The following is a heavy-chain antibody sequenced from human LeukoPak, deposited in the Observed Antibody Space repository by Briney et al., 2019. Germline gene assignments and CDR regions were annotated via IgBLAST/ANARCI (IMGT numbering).Heavy chain of an antibody. CDR1: GGTFSSYA. CDR3: ASGSPHCSGGSCYSDYYYYYMDV. J-gene: IGHJ6*03. Sequence: PVASVKVSCKASGGTFSSYAISWVRQAPGQGLEWMGGIIPIFGTANYAQKLQGRVTITTDESTSTAYMELSSLRSEDTAVYYCASGSPHCSGGSCYSDYYYYYMDVWGKGTTVTVSS. CDR2: IIPIFGTA. V-gene: IGHV1-69*05. D-gene: IGHD2-15*01.